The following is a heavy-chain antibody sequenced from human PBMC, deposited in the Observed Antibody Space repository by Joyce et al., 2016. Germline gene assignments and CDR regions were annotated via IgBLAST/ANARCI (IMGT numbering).Heavy chain of an antibody. CDR3: ASDPVTMAVLVIG. CDR1: GFTFSTYT. D-gene: IGHD3-22*01. J-gene: IGHJ4*02. Sequence: QVHLVESGGGVVQPGRSLRLSCAASGFTFSTYTMHWVRQAPGKGLEWVSFISDDRTSKYYADSVKGRFTSSRDNSKNTLYLQMNSLRTADTAIYYCASDPVTMAVLVIGWGQGTLVTVSS. CDR2: ISDDRTSK. V-gene: IGHV3-30*04.